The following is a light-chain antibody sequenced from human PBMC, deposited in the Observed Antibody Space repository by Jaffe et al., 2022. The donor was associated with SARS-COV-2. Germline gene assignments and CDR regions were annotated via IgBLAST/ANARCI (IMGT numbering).Light chain of an antibody. CDR1: QSVLYSSSNKNY. Sequence: DIVMTQSPDSLAVSLGERATVNCKSSQSVLYSSSNKNYLAWFQQKPGQPPKLLIYWASTRESGVPDRFSGSGSATDFTLTITSLQAEDVAVYYCQQYYRTPPTFGQGTKVEIK. J-gene: IGKJ1*01. CDR3: QQYYRTPPT. V-gene: IGKV4-1*01. CDR2: WAS.